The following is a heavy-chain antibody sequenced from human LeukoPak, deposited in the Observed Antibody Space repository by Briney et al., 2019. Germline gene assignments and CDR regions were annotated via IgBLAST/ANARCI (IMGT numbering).Heavy chain of an antibody. J-gene: IGHJ4*02. Sequence: GGSLRLPCGASGFTFSSYGMHWVRQAPGKGLEWVAVISYDGSNKYYADSVKGRFTISRDNSKNTLYLQMNSLRAEDTAVYYCAKISSFRTGASGSYHYWGQGTLVTVSS. V-gene: IGHV3-30*18. D-gene: IGHD1-26*01. CDR2: ISYDGSNK. CDR1: GFTFSSYG. CDR3: AKISSFRTGASGSYHY.